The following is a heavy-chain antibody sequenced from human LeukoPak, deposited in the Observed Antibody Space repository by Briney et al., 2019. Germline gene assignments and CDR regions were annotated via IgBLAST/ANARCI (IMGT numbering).Heavy chain of an antibody. CDR2: ISGSGGST. J-gene: IGHJ6*02. CDR3: ASQSVAGWIYYYYYGMDV. Sequence: GGSLRLSCAASGFTFSSYAMSWVRQAPGRGLEWVSAISGSGGSTYYADSAKGRFTISRDNSKNSLYLQMNSLRAEDTAVYYCASQSVAGWIYYYYYGMDVWGQGTTVTVSS. D-gene: IGHD6-19*01. CDR1: GFTFSSYA. V-gene: IGHV3-23*01.